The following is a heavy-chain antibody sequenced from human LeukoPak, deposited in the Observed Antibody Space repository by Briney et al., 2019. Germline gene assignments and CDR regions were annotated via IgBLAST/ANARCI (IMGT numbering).Heavy chain of an antibody. CDR1: GFIVSSNY. D-gene: IGHD6-19*01. CDR3: ARGRNSGWYEFVGQFDY. J-gene: IGHJ4*02. Sequence: GGSLRLSCAASGFIVSSNYMSWVRQAPGKGLEWVSVIYSGGSTHYADSVKGRFTISRDNSKNTLYLQMNSLRAEDTSVYYCARGRNSGWYEFVGQFDYWGQGTLVTVSS. V-gene: IGHV3-66*01. CDR2: IYSGGST.